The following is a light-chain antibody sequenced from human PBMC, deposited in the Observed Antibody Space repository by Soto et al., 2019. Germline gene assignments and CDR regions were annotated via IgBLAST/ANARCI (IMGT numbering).Light chain of an antibody. Sequence: EIVLTQSPATLSLSPGERATLSCRASQSVSSYLAWHQQKPGQAPRLLIYDASNRATGIPARFSGSGFGTDFTLTISSLEPEDFAVYYCQQRSNWPITFGPGTKWIS. CDR1: QSVSSY. J-gene: IGKJ3*01. V-gene: IGKV3-11*01. CDR3: QQRSNWPIT. CDR2: DAS.